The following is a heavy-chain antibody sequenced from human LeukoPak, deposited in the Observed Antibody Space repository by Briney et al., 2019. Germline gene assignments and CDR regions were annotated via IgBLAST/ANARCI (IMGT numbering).Heavy chain of an antibody. Sequence: GASVKVSCKPSGYTFTSYAMHWVRQAPGQRLEWMGWINAGNGNTKYSQKFQGRVTITRDTSASTAYMELSSLRSEDTAVYYCASSPGGYYYYYGMDVWGQGTTVTVSS. J-gene: IGHJ6*02. D-gene: IGHD1-1*01. CDR1: GYTFTSYA. V-gene: IGHV1-3*01. CDR3: ASSPGGYYYYYGMDV. CDR2: INAGNGNT.